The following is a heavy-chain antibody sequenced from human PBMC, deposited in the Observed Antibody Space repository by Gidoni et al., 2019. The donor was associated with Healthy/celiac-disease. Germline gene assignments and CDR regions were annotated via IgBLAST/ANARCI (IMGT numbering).Heavy chain of an antibody. CDR3: AKDGGIDSSGLENWFDP. CDR1: GFTFSSYG. D-gene: IGHD3-22*01. Sequence: QVQLVESGGGVVQPGRSLRLSCAASGFTFSSYGMHWVRQAPGKGLEWVAVISYDGSNKYYADSVKGRFTISRDNSKNTLYLQMNSLRAEDTAVYYCAKDGGIDSSGLENWFDPWGQGTLVTVSS. V-gene: IGHV3-30*18. CDR2: ISYDGSNK. J-gene: IGHJ5*02.